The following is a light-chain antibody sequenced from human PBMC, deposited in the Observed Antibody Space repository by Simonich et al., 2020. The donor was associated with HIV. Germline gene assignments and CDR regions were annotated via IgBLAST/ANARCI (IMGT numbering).Light chain of an antibody. V-gene: IGKV4-1*01. CDR3: QQYYITPFT. J-gene: IGKJ3*01. CDR1: QSVLYSSNNKNY. Sequence: DIVMTQSPDSLAVSLGERATINCKSSQSVLYSSNNKNYLAWYQQKPGQPPKLLIYWATTRESGVPDRFRGSGSETDFTLTISSLQVEDVAVYYCQQYYITPFTFGPGTKVDIK. CDR2: WAT.